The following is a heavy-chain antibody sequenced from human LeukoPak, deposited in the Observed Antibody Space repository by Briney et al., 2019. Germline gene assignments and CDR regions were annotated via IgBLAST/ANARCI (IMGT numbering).Heavy chain of an antibody. J-gene: IGHJ4*02. CDR1: GFTFSSFG. Sequence: GGSLRLSCAASGFTFSSFGMSWVRQSPETGLEWVLVSGGSGGATHYAESVKGRFTISRDNSKNTLYLEMSRLRADDTAVYYCAKCVPAAGWQEGYFDSWGQGTLVTVSS. D-gene: IGHD6-13*01. CDR3: AKCVPAAGWQEGYFDS. V-gene: IGHV3-23*01. CDR2: SGGSGGAT.